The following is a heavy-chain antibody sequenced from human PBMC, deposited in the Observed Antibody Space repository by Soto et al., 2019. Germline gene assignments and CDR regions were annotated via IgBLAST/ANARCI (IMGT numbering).Heavy chain of an antibody. J-gene: IGHJ4*02. D-gene: IGHD3-10*01. V-gene: IGHV4-59*08. CDR3: ATLPRGH. CDR1: GGSISNYY. CDR2: IFYSGST. Sequence: LSLTCTVSGGSISNYYWSWIRQPPGKGLEWIGYIFYSGSTKYNPSLKSRATISIDTSKNQVSLKLSSVTAEDTAVYYCATLPRGHWGQGTLVTVSS.